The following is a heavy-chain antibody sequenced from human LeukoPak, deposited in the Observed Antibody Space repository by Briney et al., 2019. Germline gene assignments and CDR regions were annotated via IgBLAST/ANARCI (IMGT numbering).Heavy chain of an antibody. Sequence: PSETLSLTCTASDDSISRDFCTWIRQPPGKGLEWIGYIRYSGRTEYNPSLKSRVTISIQTSKNQFSLKLTSVTAADTAIYYCARLPDVSGWPFDYWGQRILVTVSS. D-gene: IGHD6-19*01. V-gene: IGHV4-59*01. CDR2: IRYSGRT. CDR3: ARLPDVSGWPFDY. J-gene: IGHJ4*02. CDR1: DDSISRDF.